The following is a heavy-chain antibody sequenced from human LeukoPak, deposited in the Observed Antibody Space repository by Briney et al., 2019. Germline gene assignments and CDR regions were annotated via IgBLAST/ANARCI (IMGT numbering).Heavy chain of an antibody. D-gene: IGHD4-17*01. CDR3: AKHKESYGDSCFDDY. Sequence: GGSLRLSCAASGFTLSSYAMSWVRQAPGKGLEWVSTISGSAGSTYYADSVKGRFTISRDNFKNTLYLQMNSLRAEDTAVYYCAKHKESYGDSCFDDYWGQGTLVTVSS. CDR2: ISGSAGST. V-gene: IGHV3-23*01. CDR1: GFTLSSYA. J-gene: IGHJ4*02.